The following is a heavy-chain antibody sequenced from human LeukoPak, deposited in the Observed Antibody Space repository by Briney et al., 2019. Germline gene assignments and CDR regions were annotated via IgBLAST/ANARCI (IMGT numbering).Heavy chain of an antibody. D-gene: IGHD3-22*01. Sequence: SETLSLTCTVSDGSISSSSYYWSWIRQPAGKGLEWIGRIYTSGSTDHNPSLKSRVTMSVDTSKNHFSLKLNSVTAADTALYYCARMGQDSSGFYRIFDYWGQGTLVTVSS. CDR1: DGSISSSSYY. CDR3: ARMGQDSSGFYRIFDY. CDR2: IYTSGST. J-gene: IGHJ4*02. V-gene: IGHV4-61*02.